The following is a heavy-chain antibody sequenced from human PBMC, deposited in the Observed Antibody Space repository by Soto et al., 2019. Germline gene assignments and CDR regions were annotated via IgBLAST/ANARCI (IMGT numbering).Heavy chain of an antibody. J-gene: IGHJ6*03. D-gene: IGHD4-17*01. CDR2: IRSKANSYAT. CDR1: GFTFSGSA. V-gene: IGHV3-73*01. Sequence: GGSLRLSCAASGFTFSGSAMHWVRQASGKGLEWVGRIRSKANSYATAYAASVKGRFTISRDDSKNTAYLQMNSLKTEDTAVYYCTRSSDYGDYPSVDYYYYYMDVWGKGTTVTVSS. CDR3: TRSSDYGDYPSVDYYYYYMDV.